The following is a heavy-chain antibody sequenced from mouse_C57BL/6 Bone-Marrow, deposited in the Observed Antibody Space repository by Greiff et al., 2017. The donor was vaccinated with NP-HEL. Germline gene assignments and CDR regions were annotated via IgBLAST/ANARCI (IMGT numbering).Heavy chain of an antibody. CDR2: ISYSGST. Sequence: DVQLQESGPGLAKPSQTLSLTCSVTGYSITSDYWNWIRQFPGNKLEYMGYISYSGSTYYNPSPKSRISITRDTSKNQYYLQWNSVTTEDTATYYCARWNWATGTWYFDYWGQGTTLTVSS. V-gene: IGHV3-8*01. CDR3: ARWNWATGTWYFDY. D-gene: IGHD4-1*02. J-gene: IGHJ2*01. CDR1: GYSITSDY.